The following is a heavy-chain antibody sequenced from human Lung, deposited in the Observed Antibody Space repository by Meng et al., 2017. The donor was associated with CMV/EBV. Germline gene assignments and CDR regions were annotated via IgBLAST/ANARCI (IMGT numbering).Heavy chain of an antibody. V-gene: IGHV1-18*01. J-gene: IGHJ5*02. CDR2: ISAYNGNT. CDR3: ARGKYSNYELDWFDP. Sequence: ASVKVSCKASGYTFTSYGITWVRQAPGQGLEWMGWISAYNGNTNYAQKLRGRVTMTTDTSTSTAYMELRSLRSDDTAVYYCARGKYSNYELDWFDPWGPGNLV. D-gene: IGHD4-11*01. CDR1: GYTFTSYG.